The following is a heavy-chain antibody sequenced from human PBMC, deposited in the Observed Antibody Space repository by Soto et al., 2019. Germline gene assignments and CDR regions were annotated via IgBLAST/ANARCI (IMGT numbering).Heavy chain of an antibody. CDR1: GGSITSYF. D-gene: IGHD5-18*01. Sequence: QVQLQESGPGLVKPSETLSLTCTVSGGSITSYFWSWIRQPPGKGLEWIGYTYYSGHTNFNPSLKSRVTISEDTSKNQFSLKLSSVTAADTAVYFCARWDTAMVRFDYWGQGTLVTVSS. CDR2: TYYSGHT. CDR3: ARWDTAMVRFDY. J-gene: IGHJ4*02. V-gene: IGHV4-59*01.